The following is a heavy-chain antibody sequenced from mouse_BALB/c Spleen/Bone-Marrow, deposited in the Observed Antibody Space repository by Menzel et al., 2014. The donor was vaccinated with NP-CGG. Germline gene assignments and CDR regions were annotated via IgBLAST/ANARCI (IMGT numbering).Heavy chain of an antibody. J-gene: IGHJ3*01. CDR1: GYTFTSYW. V-gene: IGHV1S81*02. Sequence: VQLVESGAGLAKPGASVKLSCKASGYTFTSYWMHWVKQRPGQGLEWIGEINPSNGRTNYNEKFKSKATLTVDNSSSTAYMELRSVTSEDSAVYYCARRWDYGYWFAYWGQRPLVTVS. D-gene: IGHD2-14*01. CDR3: ARRWDYGYWFAY. CDR2: INPSNGRT.